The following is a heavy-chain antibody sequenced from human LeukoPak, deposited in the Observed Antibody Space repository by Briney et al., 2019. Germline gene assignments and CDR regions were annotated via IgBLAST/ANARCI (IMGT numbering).Heavy chain of an antibody. CDR2: IKQDGSEK. D-gene: IGHD1-26*01. CDR3: ARDNLGALDY. CDR1: GFTFSTYW. V-gene: IGHV3-7*01. J-gene: IGHJ4*02. Sequence: GGSLRLSCAASGFTFSTYWMAWVRQAPGKGLEWVANIKQDGSEKYYVDSVKGRFTISRDNAKTSLYLQMNSLRAEDTAVYYCARDNLGALDYWGQGTLVTVSS.